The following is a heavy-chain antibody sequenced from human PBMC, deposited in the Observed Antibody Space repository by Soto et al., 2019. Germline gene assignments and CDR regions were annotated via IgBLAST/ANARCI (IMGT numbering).Heavy chain of an antibody. J-gene: IGHJ5*02. CDR2: IYSSGST. CDR1: GGSISSYY. Sequence: PSETLSLTCSVSGGSISSYYWSWIRQPAGKGLEWIGRIYSSGSTKYNPSLKSRVIMSVDTSKNQFSLKLYSVTAADTAVYYCARTLEAAGTEHWFDPWGQGTLVTVSS. CDR3: ARTLEAAGTEHWFDP. D-gene: IGHD6-13*01. V-gene: IGHV4-4*07.